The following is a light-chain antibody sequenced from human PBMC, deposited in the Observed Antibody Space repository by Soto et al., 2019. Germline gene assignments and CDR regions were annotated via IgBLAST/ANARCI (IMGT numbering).Light chain of an antibody. CDR1: STDFVSYNR. V-gene: IGLV2-18*02. Sequence: QSVLTQPPSVSGSPGQSVTISCTGTSTDFVSYNRVSWYQHPPDTAPKLMIYEVSKRPSGVPERFAGTKADNTASLTISVLQTEDEADYYCLSYTASSTLVFGTGTKVTV. J-gene: IGLJ1*01. CDR2: EVS. CDR3: LSYTASSTLV.